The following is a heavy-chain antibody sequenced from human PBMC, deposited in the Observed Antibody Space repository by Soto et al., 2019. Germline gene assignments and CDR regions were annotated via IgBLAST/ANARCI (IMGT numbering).Heavy chain of an antibody. CDR1: GGSFSGYY. Sequence: SETLSLTCAVYGGSFSGYYWSWIRQPPGKGLEWIGEINHSGSTNYNPSLKSRVTISVDTSKNQFSLKLSSVTAADTAVYYCAREILEYSSSSGFDYWGQGTLVTVSS. CDR3: AREILEYSSSSGFDY. D-gene: IGHD6-6*01. J-gene: IGHJ4*02. V-gene: IGHV4-34*01. CDR2: INHSGST.